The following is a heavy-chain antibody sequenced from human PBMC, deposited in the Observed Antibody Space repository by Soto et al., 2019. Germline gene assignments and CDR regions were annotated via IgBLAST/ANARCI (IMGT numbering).Heavy chain of an antibody. CDR1: GFTFSSDW. CDR3: ARDFRSIYGDYGGYYGMDV. J-gene: IGHJ6*02. CDR2: INTDGSGT. D-gene: IGHD4-17*01. Sequence: PGGSLRLSCAASGFTFSSDWMHWVRQAPGKGLVWVSRINTDGSGTTYADSVKGRFTISRDNSKNTLYLQMNSLRAEDTAVYYCARDFRSIYGDYGGYYGMDVWGQGTTVTVSS. V-gene: IGHV3-74*01.